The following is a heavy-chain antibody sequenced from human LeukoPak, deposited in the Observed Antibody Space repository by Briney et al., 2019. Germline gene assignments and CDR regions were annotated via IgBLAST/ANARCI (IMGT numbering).Heavy chain of an antibody. CDR3: AKDRGYYGSGSEVDY. D-gene: IGHD3-10*01. CDR2: IWYDGSNK. Sequence: GGSLRLSCVASRFIFSNYDMSWVRQAPGQGLEWVAVIWYDGSNKYYADSVKGRFTIYRDNSKNTLYLQMNSLRAEDTAVYYCAKDRGYYGSGSEVDYWGQGTLVTVSS. V-gene: IGHV3-33*06. CDR1: RFIFSNYD. J-gene: IGHJ4*02.